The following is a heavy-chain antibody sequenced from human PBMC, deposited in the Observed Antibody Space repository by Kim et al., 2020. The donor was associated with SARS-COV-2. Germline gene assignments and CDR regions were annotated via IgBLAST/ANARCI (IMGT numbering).Heavy chain of an antibody. J-gene: IGHJ4*02. CDR3: AREDSSGSVDY. CDR2: IYSGGST. CDR1: GFTVSSNY. V-gene: IGHV3-66*02. D-gene: IGHD3-22*01. Sequence: GGSLRLSCAASGFTVSSNYMSWVRQAPGKGLEWVSVIYSGGSTYYADSVKGRFTISRDNSKNTLYLQMNSLRAEDTAVYYCAREDSSGSVDYWGQGTLVTVSS.